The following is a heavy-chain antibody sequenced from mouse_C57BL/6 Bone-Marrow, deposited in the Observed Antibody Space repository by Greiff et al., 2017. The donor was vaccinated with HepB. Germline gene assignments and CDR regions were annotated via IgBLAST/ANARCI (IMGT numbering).Heavy chain of an antibody. Sequence: EVQLQQSGPGLAKPSQTLSLTCSVTGYSITSDYWNWIRQFPGNKLEYMGYISYSGSTYYNPSLKSRISITRDTSKNQYYLQLNSVTTEDTATYYCARGHGLAYWGQGTLVTVSA. CDR3: ARGHGLAY. CDR1: GYSITSDY. CDR2: ISYSGST. J-gene: IGHJ3*01. V-gene: IGHV3-8*01.